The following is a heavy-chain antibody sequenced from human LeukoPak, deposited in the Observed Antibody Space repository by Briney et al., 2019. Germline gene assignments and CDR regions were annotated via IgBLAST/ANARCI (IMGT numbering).Heavy chain of an antibody. CDR3: ATILRLGDLSLSP. V-gene: IGHV1-2*02. D-gene: IGHD3-16*02. J-gene: IGHJ5*02. CDR1: GYTLTGYY. Sequence: ASVKVSCKASGYTLTGYYMHWVRQAPGQGLEWMGWINPNSGGTNYAQKFQGRVTMTRDMSVSTAYMELSRLRSDDTAIYYCATILRLGDLSLSPWGQGTLVTVSS. CDR2: INPNSGGT.